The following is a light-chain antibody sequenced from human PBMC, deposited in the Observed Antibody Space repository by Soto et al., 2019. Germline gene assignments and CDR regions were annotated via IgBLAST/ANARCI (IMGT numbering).Light chain of an antibody. V-gene: IGLV1-40*01. CDR3: QSYDSTLSALYV. CDR1: SSDIGAGHD. J-gene: IGLJ1*01. CDR2: DNI. Sequence: QSVLTQPPSVSGAPGQRVTISCTGSSSDIGAGHDVHWYQQLPGTAPKLLIYDNINRPSGVPDRFSGSKSGTSASLAITRLQAEDEPDYYCQSYDSTLSALYVFGTGTKVTVL.